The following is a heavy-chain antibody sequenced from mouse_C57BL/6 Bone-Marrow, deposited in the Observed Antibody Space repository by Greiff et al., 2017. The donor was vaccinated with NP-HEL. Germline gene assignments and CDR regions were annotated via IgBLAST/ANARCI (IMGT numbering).Heavy chain of an antibody. CDR3: ARGSDYLDY. V-gene: IGHV5-12*01. Sequence: DVMLVESGGGLVQPGGSLKLSCAASGFTFSDYYMYWVRQTPEKRLEWVAYISNGGGSTYYPDTVKGRFTISRDNAKNTLYLQMSRLKSEDTAMYYCARGSDYLDYWGQGTTLTVSS. J-gene: IGHJ2*01. CDR1: GFTFSDYY. CDR2: ISNGGGST.